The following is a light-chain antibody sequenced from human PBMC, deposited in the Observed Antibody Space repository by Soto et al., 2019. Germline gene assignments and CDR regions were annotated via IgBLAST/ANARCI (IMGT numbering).Light chain of an antibody. V-gene: IGKV3-20*01. J-gene: IGKJ4*01. Sequence: EIVLTQSPGTLSLSPGERATLSCRSSQSVSSSYLAWYQQKPGQAPRLLISGASIRATGIPDRFSASGSGTDFSLMISRLEPEDSAVYYCQQYDTTPLTFGGGTKVDIK. CDR3: QQYDTTPLT. CDR1: QSVSSSY. CDR2: GAS.